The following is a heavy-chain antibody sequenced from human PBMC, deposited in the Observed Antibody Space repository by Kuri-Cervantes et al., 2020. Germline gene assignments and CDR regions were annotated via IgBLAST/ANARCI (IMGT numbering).Heavy chain of an antibody. V-gene: IGHV4-39*02. CDR2: IYYSGST. Sequence: GSLRLSCTVSGGSISSSSYYWGWIRQPPGKGLEWIGSIYYSGSTYYNPSLKSRVTISVDTSKNQFSLKLSSVTAADTAVYYCARDHGVSEYQLLWAYYYYYYGMDVWGQGTTVTVSS. J-gene: IGHJ6*02. CDR3: ARDHGVSEYQLLWAYYYYYYGMDV. CDR1: GGSISSSSYY. D-gene: IGHD2-2*01.